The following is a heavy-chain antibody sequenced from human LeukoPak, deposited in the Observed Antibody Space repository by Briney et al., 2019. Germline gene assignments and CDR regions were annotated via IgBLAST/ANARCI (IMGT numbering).Heavy chain of an antibody. CDR1: GGSISSYY. CDR2: IYYSGST. J-gene: IGHJ6*03. Sequence: PSETLSLTCTLSGGSISSYYWSWIRQPPGKGLEWIGYIYYSGSTNYNPSLKSRVTISVDTSKNQFSLKLSSVAAADTAVYYCARVRYYYYYMDVWGKGTTVTVSS. CDR3: ARVRYYYYYMDV. V-gene: IGHV4-59*01.